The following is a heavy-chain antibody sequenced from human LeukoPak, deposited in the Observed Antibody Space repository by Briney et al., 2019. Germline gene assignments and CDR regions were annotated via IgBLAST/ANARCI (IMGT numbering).Heavy chain of an antibody. CDR3: ATAPGVCGGDCHMNWFDP. J-gene: IGHJ5*02. CDR1: GGSFSGYY. V-gene: IGHV4-34*01. CDR2: INHSGST. Sequence: SSETLSLTCAIYGGSFSGYYWSWIRQPPGKGLEWIGEINHSGSTNYNPSLKSRVTISVDTSKNQFSLKLSSVTAADTAVYYCATAPGVCGGDCHMNWFDPWGQGTLVTVSS. D-gene: IGHD2-21*02.